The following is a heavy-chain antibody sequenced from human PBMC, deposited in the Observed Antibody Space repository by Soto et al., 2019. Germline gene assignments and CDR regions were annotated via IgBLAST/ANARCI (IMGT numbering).Heavy chain of an antibody. CDR2: INPNAGKP. CDR1: GYNFNSHS. Sequence: QVQLVQSGSESMQPGASVKVSCKGSGYNFNSHSINGLRQAPGQGLEWMGWINPNAGKPTYEQGFTGRFVFSVDTSVSTVYLQMFSMKADDSAVYYCARDRARGSFDYWGQGTLVTVSS. J-gene: IGHJ4*02. CDR3: ARDRARGSFDY. D-gene: IGHD3-16*01. V-gene: IGHV7-4-1*01.